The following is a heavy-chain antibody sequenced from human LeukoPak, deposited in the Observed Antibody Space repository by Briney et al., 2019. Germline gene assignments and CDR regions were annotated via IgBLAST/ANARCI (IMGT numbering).Heavy chain of an antibody. D-gene: IGHD5-24*01. Sequence: GGSLRLSCAASGFTFSDYSMNWVRQAPGRGLEWISYIGIDSGNTNYADSVKGRFTISRDKAKNSLYLQLNSLRVEDTAGYYCARDYKYAFDNWGQGTLVTVSS. CDR3: ARDYKYAFDN. J-gene: IGHJ4*02. V-gene: IGHV3-48*01. CDR2: IGIDSGNT. CDR1: GFTFSDYS.